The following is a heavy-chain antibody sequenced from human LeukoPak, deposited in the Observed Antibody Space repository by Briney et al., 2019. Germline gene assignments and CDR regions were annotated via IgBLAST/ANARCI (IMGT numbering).Heavy chain of an antibody. J-gene: IGHJ6*02. CDR3: ARDPGIAAPLDV. D-gene: IGHD6-13*01. V-gene: IGHV1-18*01. Sequence: GESLKISCKGSGYSFTSYGISWVRQAPGQGLEWMGWISAYNGNTNYAQKLQGRVTMTTDTSTSTAYMELRSLRSDDTAVYYCARDPGIAAPLDVWGQGTTVTVSS. CDR1: GYSFTSYG. CDR2: ISAYNGNT.